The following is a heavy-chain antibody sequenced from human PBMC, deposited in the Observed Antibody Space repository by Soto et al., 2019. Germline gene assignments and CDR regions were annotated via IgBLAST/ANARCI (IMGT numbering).Heavy chain of an antibody. Sequence: ASMKVSRKASGYTFTNYGMHWVRPAPGQRLEWMGWINAGNGNTKYSQKFQGRVTITRDTSASTAYMELSSLRSEDTAVYYCARGLNGYLHYFDYWGQGTPVTVS. D-gene: IGHD5-18*01. CDR1: GYTFTNYG. J-gene: IGHJ4*02. V-gene: IGHV1-3*01. CDR2: INAGNGNT. CDR3: ARGLNGYLHYFDY.